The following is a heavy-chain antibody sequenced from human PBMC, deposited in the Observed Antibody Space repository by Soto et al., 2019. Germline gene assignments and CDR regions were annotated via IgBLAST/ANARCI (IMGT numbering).Heavy chain of an antibody. V-gene: IGHV1-69*13. D-gene: IGHD3-10*01. J-gene: IGHJ1*01. CDR1: GGTFSSYA. CDR2: IIPIFGTA. Sequence: VASVKVSCKASGGTFSSYAISWVRQAPGQGLEWMGGIIPIFGTANYAQKFQGRVTITADESTSTAYMELSSLRSEDTAVYYCARDTPDYYYAPRSAYFQHWGQGTLVTVSS. CDR3: ARDTPDYYYAPRSAYFQH.